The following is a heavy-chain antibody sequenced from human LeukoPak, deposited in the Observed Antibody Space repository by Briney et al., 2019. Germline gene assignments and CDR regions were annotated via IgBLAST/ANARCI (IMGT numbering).Heavy chain of an antibody. J-gene: IGHJ5*02. CDR2: IYHSGST. CDR1: GYSISSGYY. V-gene: IGHV4-38-2*01. Sequence: SETLSLTCAVSGYSISSGYYWGWIRPPPGKGREWIGSIYHSGSTYYNPSLKSRVTISVDTAKNQFSLKLSSVTAADTAVYYCARQGSSSSWLNRDKYNWFDPWGQGTLVTVSS. CDR3: ARQGSSSSWLNRDKYNWFDP. D-gene: IGHD6-13*01.